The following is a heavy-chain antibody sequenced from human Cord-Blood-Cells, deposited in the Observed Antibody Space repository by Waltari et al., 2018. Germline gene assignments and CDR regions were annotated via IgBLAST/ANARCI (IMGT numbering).Heavy chain of an antibody. CDR3: ASGGAYYDILTGYYY. CDR2: INHSGST. J-gene: IGHJ4*02. Sequence: QVQLQQWGAGLLKPSETLSLTCAVDGGSFSGYSWSWIRQPPGTELEWIGEINHSGSTNGNPCLKSRVTISVDASRNQFSLKLSSVTAADTAVYYCASGGAYYDILTGYYYWGQGTLVTVSS. D-gene: IGHD3-9*01. V-gene: IGHV4-34*01. CDR1: GGSFSGYS.